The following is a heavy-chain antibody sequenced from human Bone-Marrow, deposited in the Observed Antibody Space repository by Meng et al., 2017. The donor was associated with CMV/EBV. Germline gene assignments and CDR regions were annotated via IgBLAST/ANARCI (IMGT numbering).Heavy chain of an antibody. CDR2: IKQDGSEK. CDR3: AREDTIGGGFWSGYTTTYYYYGMDV. CDR1: GFTFSSYW. V-gene: IGHV3-7*01. J-gene: IGHJ6*02. Sequence: GESLKISCAASGFTFSSYWMSWVRQAPGKGLEWVANIKQDGSEKYYVDSVKGRFTISRDNAKNLLYLQMNSLRAEDTAVYYCAREDTIGGGFWSGYTTTYYYYGMDVWGQGTTVTVSS. D-gene: IGHD3-3*01.